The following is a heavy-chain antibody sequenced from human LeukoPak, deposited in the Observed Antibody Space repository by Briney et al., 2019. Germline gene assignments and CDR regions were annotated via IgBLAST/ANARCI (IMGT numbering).Heavy chain of an antibody. D-gene: IGHD3-22*01. CDR3: ATPGDNHYYDSSGYYYAY. J-gene: IGHJ4*02. Sequence: GASVKVSCKASGYTFTGYFIHWVRQAPGKGLEWMGGFDPEDGETIYAQKFQGRVTMTEDTSTDTAYMELSSLRSEDTAVYYCATPGDNHYYDSSGYYYAYWGQGTLVTVSS. CDR1: GYTFTGYF. V-gene: IGHV1-24*01. CDR2: FDPEDGET.